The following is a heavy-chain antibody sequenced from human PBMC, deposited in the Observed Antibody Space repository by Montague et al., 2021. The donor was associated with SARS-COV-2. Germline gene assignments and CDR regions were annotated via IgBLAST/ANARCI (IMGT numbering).Heavy chain of an antibody. D-gene: IGHD4-17*01. V-gene: IGHV4-34*01. J-gene: IGHJ6*02. CDR2: ISHSGST. Sequence: SETLSLTCAVYGGSFSGYYWSWIRQPPGKGLEWIGEISHSGSTNYNPSLKSRVTISVDTSKNQFSLKLSSLTAADTAVYYCARGRTVTTFYSYYGMDVWGQGTTVTVSS. CDR1: GGSFSGYY. CDR3: ARGRTVTTFYSYYGMDV.